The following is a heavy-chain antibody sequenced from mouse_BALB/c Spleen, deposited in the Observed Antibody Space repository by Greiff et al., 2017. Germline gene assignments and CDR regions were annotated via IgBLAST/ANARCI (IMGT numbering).Heavy chain of an antibody. V-gene: IGHV2-9-2*01. CDR3: VRDTMGDLYYAMDY. CDR1: GFSLTSYD. Sequence: VKLQESGPGLVAPSQSLSITCTVSGFSLTSYDISWIRQPPGKGLEWLGVIWTGGGTNYNSAFMSRLSISKDNSKSQVFLKMNSLQTDDTAIYYCVRDTMGDLYYAMDYWGQGTSVTVSS. J-gene: IGHJ4*01. D-gene: IGHD1-1*02. CDR2: IWTGGGT.